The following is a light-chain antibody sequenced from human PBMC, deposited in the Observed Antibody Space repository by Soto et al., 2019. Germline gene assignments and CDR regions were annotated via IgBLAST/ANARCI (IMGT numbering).Light chain of an antibody. Sequence: QSALTQPASASGSPGQSVTISCTGTSSDVGAYNSVSWYQQYPGEAPKLMIFEVTQRPSGVPDRFSGSKSGNTAYLTVSGLQAEDEADYYCSSYAGSKNLVFGGGTKLTVL. CDR2: EVT. J-gene: IGLJ3*02. CDR1: SSDVGAYNS. CDR3: SSYAGSKNLV. V-gene: IGLV2-8*01.